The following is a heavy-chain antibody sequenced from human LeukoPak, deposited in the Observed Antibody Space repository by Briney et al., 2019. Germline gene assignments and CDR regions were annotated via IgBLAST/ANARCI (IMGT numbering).Heavy chain of an antibody. CDR2: IIASGGST. CDR3: ARDIPYGLSYFDY. Sequence: PGGSLRLSCAASGFTFSSYVISWVRQAPGKGLEWVSAIIASGGSTYYADSVKGRFTISRDNAKDSLYLQLNSLRAEDTAVYYCARDIPYGLSYFDYWGQGTLVTVSS. V-gene: IGHV3-23*01. D-gene: IGHD5-12*01. CDR1: GFTFSSYV. J-gene: IGHJ4*02.